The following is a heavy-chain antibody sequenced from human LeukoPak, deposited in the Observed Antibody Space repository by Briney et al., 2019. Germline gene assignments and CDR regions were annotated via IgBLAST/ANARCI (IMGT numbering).Heavy chain of an antibody. CDR3: ARGSVIYCSSSSCYTWFDP. V-gene: IGHV1-18*04. CDR1: GYTFSSYG. J-gene: IGHJ5*02. CDR2: ISSYRGNT. D-gene: IGHD2-2*02. Sequence: ASVKVSCKASGYTFSSYGISWVRQAPGQGLEWMGWISSYRGNTNYAQKFQGRVTMTTDTSTNTAYMELRSLRSDDTAMYYYARGSVIYCSSSSCYTWFDPWGQGTLVTVSS.